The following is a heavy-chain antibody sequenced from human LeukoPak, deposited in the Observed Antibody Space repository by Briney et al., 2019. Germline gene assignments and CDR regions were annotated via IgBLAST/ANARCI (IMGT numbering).Heavy chain of an antibody. CDR1: GFTVSSNY. Sequence: GGSLRLSCAASGFTVSSNYMSWVRQAPGKGLEWVSVIYSGGSTYYADSVKGRFTISRDNSKNTLYLQMNSLRAEDTAVYYCARELRFLRTVIDYALDYRGQGTLVTVSS. CDR2: IYSGGST. V-gene: IGHV3-66*01. CDR3: ARELRFLRTVIDYALDY. D-gene: IGHD4-17*01. J-gene: IGHJ4*02.